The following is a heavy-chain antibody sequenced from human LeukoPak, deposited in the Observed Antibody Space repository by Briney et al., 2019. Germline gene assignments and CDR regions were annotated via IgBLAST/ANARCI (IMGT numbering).Heavy chain of an antibody. D-gene: IGHD1-14*01. Sequence: ASVKVSCKASGYTFTSYAMHWVRQAPGQRLEWMGWINAGNGNTKYSQKFQGRVTITRDTSASTAYMELSSLRSEDTAVYYCASAEGTSEAFDIWGQGTMVTVSS. V-gene: IGHV1-3*01. CDR1: GYTFTSYA. CDR2: INAGNGNT. J-gene: IGHJ3*02. CDR3: ASAEGTSEAFDI.